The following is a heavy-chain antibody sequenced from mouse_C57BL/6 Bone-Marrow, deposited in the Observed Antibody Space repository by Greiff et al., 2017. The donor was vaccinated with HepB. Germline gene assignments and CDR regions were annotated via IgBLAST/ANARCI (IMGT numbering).Heavy chain of an antibody. D-gene: IGHD3-2*02. CDR3: ARLRQLRLRNY. V-gene: IGHV1-81*01. CDR1: GYTFTSYG. CDR2: IYPRSGNT. Sequence: VKLMESGAELARPGASVKLSCKASGYTFTSYGISWVKQRTGQGLEWIGEIYPRSGNTYYNEKFKGKATLTADKSSSTAYMELRSLTSEDSAVYFCARLRQLRLRNYWGQGTTLTVSS. J-gene: IGHJ2*01.